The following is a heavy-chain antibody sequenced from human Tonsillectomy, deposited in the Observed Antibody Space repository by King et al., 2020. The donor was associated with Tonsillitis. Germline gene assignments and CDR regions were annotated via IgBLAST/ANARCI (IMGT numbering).Heavy chain of an antibody. Sequence: VQLVESGGGLVQPGGSLRLSCAASGFTFSDYSMSWVRQAPGKGLEWVAYISSNDNSEYYGDSVKGRFTISRDNAKNSLYLQMNSLKAEDTAVYYCAREDEMHLSLIDYWGQGALVIVSS. CDR2: ISSNDNSE. CDR1: GFTFSDYS. CDR3: AREDEMHLSLIDY. D-gene: IGHD2/OR15-2a*01. V-gene: IGHV3-48*01. J-gene: IGHJ4*02.